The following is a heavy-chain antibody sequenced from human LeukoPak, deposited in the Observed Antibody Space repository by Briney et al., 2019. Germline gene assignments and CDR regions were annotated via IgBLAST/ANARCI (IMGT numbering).Heavy chain of an antibody. V-gene: IGHV3-53*01. CDR2: IYSGGST. Sequence: GGSLRLSCAASGFTVSSNYMSWVRQAPGKGLEWVSGIYSGGSTYYADSVKGRFTISRDNSKNTLYLQMNSLRAEDTAVYYCARGGYSYGPRFDYWGQGTLVTVSS. CDR1: GFTVSSNY. CDR3: ARGGYSYGPRFDY. D-gene: IGHD5-18*01. J-gene: IGHJ4*02.